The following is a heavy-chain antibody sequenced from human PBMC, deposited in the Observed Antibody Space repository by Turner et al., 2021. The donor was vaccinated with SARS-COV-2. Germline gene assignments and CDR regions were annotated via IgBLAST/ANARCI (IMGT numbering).Heavy chain of an antibody. CDR2: IHHSGST. Sequence: QLQLHESGPGLVKPSETLSLNCTVSGASVSSSSYYWAWIRQPPGKGLEWIGSIHHSGSTYYNPSLKSRVTISVDTSKNHFSLELTSVTAADTAVYYCARGMEGLDDYGDPFDPWCQGTLVTVSS. CDR3: ARGMEGLDDYGDPFDP. D-gene: IGHD4-17*01. V-gene: IGHV4-39*02. CDR1: GASVSSSSYY. J-gene: IGHJ5*02.